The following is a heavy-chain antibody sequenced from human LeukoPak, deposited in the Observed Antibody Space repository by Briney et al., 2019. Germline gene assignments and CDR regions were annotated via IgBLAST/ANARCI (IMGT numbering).Heavy chain of an antibody. CDR1: GYTFTSYY. D-gene: IGHD3-10*01. Sequence: ASVKVSCKASGYTFTSYYMHWVRQAPGQGLEWMGIINPSGGSTSYAQKFQGRVTITRDTSASTAYMELSSLRSEDTAVYYCASGDLLWFGEPLGSHWGQGTLVTVSS. CDR2: INPSGGST. J-gene: IGHJ4*02. CDR3: ASGDLLWFGEPLGSH. V-gene: IGHV1-46*01.